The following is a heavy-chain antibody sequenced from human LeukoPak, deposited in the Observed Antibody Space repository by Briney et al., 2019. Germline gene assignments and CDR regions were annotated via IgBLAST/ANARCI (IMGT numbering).Heavy chain of an antibody. CDR3: AGGRYYDFWSGTFDY. J-gene: IGHJ4*02. CDR2: IYYSGST. V-gene: IGHV4-30-4*01. D-gene: IGHD3-3*01. Sequence: PSETLSLTCTVSGGSISSGDYYWSWIRQPPGKGLEWIGYIYYSGSTYYNPSLKSRVTISVGTSKNQFSLKLSSVTAADTAVYYCAGGRYYDFWSGTFDYWGQGTLVTVSS. CDR1: GGSISSGDYY.